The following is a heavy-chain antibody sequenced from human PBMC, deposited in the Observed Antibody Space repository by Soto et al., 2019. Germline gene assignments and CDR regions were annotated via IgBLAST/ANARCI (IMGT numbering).Heavy chain of an antibody. J-gene: IGHJ6*03. CDR2: MNPNSVNT. CDR3: AIVLGDIVVVHAHPGYYMDV. CDR1: GYTVTSYD. V-gene: IGHV1-8*01. D-gene: IGHD2-2*01. Sequence: QVQLVQSGAEVKKPGSSVKVSCKASGYTVTSYDINWVRPATGQGLEWLGWMNPNSVNTGSAQTFQGRVTMTRTTSTSTADMELSSLRSEDTAVYYCAIVLGDIVVVHAHPGYYMDVWGKETTVTVSS.